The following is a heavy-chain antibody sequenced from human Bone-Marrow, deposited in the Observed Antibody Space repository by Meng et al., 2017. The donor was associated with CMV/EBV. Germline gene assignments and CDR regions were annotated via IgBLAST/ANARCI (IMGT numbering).Heavy chain of an antibody. CDR2: IDHSGNT. CDR1: GDSVSNRNW. V-gene: IGHV4-4*02. D-gene: IGHD3-16*01. CDR3: TRRSRLGAEGQKGYDN. J-gene: IGHJ4*02. Sequence: SETLSLTCDVSGDSVSNRNWWTWVRQPPGKGLEWIGEIDHSGNTNYNPPLNNQVSVSADKARNQFSLKLTSVTAADTAVYYCTRRSRLGAEGQKGYDNWGQGTRVTVSS.